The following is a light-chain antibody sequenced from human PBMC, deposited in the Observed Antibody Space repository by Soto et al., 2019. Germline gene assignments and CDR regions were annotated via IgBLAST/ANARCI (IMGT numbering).Light chain of an antibody. J-gene: IGLJ1*01. CDR1: SSDVGAYNY. CDR2: ASS. CDR3: SSYTSGTTLYV. V-gene: IGLV2-14*01. Sequence: QSVLTQPASVSGSPGQSITISCTGTSSDVGAYNYVSWYQQYPGKAPKLMIYASSNRPSGVSHRFSGSRSGNTASLTISGLQAEDEADYYCSSYTSGTTLYVFGTGTKLTVL.